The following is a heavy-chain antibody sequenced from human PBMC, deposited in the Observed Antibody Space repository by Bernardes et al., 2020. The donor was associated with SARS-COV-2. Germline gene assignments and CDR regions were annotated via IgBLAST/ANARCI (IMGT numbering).Heavy chain of an antibody. V-gene: IGHV4-39*01. CDR2: ISYSWTT. CDR3: ARRGGSGRAFDI. D-gene: IGHD6-25*01. J-gene: IGHJ3*02. Sequence: SETLSLTCTASGGSISSSSYYWAWLLQPPGKGLECIRSISYSWTTYYNVSLKSRVTISVDTSKDQFSLKLSSVTAADTAVYYCARRGGSGRAFDIWGPGTMVTVSS. CDR1: GGSISSSSYY.